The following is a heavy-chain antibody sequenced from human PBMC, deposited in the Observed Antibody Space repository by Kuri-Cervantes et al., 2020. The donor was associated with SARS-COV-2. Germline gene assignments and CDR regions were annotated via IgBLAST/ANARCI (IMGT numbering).Heavy chain of an antibody. Sequence: GGSLRLSCAASGFTFSSYSMNWVRQAPGKGLEWVSSISSSYIYYADSVKGRFTISRDNAKNSLYLQMNSLRAEDTAVYYCARVAGDPYYFDYWGQGTLVTVSS. CDR2: ISSSYI. V-gene: IGHV3-21*01. J-gene: IGHJ4*02. D-gene: IGHD7-27*01. CDR1: GFTFSSYS. CDR3: ARVAGDPYYFDY.